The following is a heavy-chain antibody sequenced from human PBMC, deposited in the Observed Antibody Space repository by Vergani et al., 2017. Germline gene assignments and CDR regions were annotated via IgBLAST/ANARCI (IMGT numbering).Heavy chain of an antibody. J-gene: IGHJ4*02. V-gene: IGHV4-61*02. Sequence: QVQLQESGPGLVQPSQTLSLTCTVSGGSISSGSYYWSWIRQPAGKGLEWIGRISTSGSTNYNPSLKSRVTISLDTSKNQFSLKLNSLTAADTAVYYCARAAAAALDYWGQGTLVTVSS. D-gene: IGHD6-13*01. CDR3: ARAAAAALDY. CDR2: ISTSGST. CDR1: GGSISSGSYY.